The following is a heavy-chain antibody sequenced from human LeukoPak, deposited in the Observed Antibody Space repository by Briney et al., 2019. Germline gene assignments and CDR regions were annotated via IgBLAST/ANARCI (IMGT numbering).Heavy chain of an antibody. V-gene: IGHV3-15*01. CDR3: TTAPRGYCSGGSCSYAFDI. CDR1: TFTFSNAW. D-gene: IGHD2-15*01. CDR2: IKSKIDGGTT. Sequence: PGGSLRLSCAASTFTFSNAWMSWVRQAPGKGLEWVGRIKSKIDGGTTDYAAPVKGRFTISRDDSKNTLYLQMNSLKTEDTAVYYCTTAPRGYCSGGSCSYAFDIWGQGTMVTVSS. J-gene: IGHJ3*02.